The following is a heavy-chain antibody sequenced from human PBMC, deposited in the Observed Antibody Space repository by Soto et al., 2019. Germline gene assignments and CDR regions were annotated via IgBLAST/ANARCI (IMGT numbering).Heavy chain of an antibody. CDR1: GFTFSSYW. D-gene: IGHD2-2*02. J-gene: IGHJ6*03. V-gene: IGHV3-74*01. CDR2: INSDGSST. Sequence: PGGSLRLSCAASGFTFSSYWMHWVRQAPGKGLVWVSRINSDGSSTSYADSVKGRFTISRDNAKNTLYLQMNSLRAEDTAVYYCARDRGEGVVVPAAIGYMDVWGKGTTVTVSS. CDR3: ARDRGEGVVVPAAIGYMDV.